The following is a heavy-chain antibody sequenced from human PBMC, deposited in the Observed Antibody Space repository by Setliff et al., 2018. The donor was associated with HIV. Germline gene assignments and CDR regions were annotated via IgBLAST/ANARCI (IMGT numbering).Heavy chain of an antibody. D-gene: IGHD1-26*01. CDR3: AKGAGPTTLAEPFDS. J-gene: IGHJ4*02. CDR2: ISYDGSNK. CDR1: GFTFSSYA. Sequence: GGSLRLSCAASGFTFSSYAIHWVRQAPGKGLEWVALISYDGSNKYYADSVKGRFTISRDNSKNTLYLQMTNLRAEDTALYFCAKGAGPTTLAEPFDSWGQGTLVTVSS. V-gene: IGHV3-30*04.